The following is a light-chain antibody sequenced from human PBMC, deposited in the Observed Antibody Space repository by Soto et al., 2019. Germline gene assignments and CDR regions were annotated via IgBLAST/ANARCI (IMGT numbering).Light chain of an antibody. CDR3: QQYGSSPT. CDR1: QSVSSSY. Sequence: EIVLTQSPGTLSLSPRERATLSCRASQSVSSSYLAWYQQKPDQAPRLLIYGASSRATGIPDRFSGSGSGTDFTLTISRLEPEDFAVYYCQQYGSSPTFGQGTRLEIK. V-gene: IGKV3-20*01. CDR2: GAS. J-gene: IGKJ5*01.